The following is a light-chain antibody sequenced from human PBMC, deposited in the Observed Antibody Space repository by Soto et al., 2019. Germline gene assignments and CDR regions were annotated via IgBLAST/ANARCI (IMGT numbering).Light chain of an antibody. J-gene: IGKJ5*01. CDR1: QSISDR. V-gene: IGKV1-5*01. CDR2: DAS. Sequence: GDRLTITCLASQSISDRLAWYQRKPGKDPKLLIFDASSLESGVPSRCSGSGSGTEFTLTISSLQSADFAVYYCQQYNNWPPITFGQGTRLEI. CDR3: QQYNNWPPIT.